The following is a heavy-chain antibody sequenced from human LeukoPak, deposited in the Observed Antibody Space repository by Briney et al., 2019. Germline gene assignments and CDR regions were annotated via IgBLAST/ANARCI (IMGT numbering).Heavy chain of an antibody. CDR3: ARDRSLLTYYYDSSGYYDAFDI. CDR1: GFTFTDHP. J-gene: IGHJ3*02. CDR2: ISYDGTNT. V-gene: IGHV3-30-3*01. Sequence: GGSLRLSCVASGFTFTDHPMNWVRQAPGSGLEWVALISYDGTNTYYADSVKGRFTISRVNSKNTLYLQMNSLRTEDTAVYYCARDRSLLTYYYDSSGYYDAFDIWGQGTMVTVSS. D-gene: IGHD3-22*01.